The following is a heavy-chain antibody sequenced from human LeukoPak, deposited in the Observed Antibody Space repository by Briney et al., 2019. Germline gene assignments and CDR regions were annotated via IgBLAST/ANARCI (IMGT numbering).Heavy chain of an antibody. CDR1: GGSISSGGYY. D-gene: IGHD5-12*01. CDR3: ARVGSGYVNFDY. CDR2: IYYSGST. J-gene: IGHJ4*02. Sequence: SETLSLTCTVSGGSISSGGYYWSWIRQHPGKGLEWIGYIYYSGSTYYNPSLKSRVTISVDTSKNQFSQKLSSVTAADTAVYYCARVGSGYVNFDYWGQGTLVTVSS. V-gene: IGHV4-31*03.